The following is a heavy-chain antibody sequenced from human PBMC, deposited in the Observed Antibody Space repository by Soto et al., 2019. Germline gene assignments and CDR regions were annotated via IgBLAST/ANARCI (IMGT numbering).Heavy chain of an antibody. D-gene: IGHD2-15*01. CDR3: ARDYCSGGSCYFYYYGMDV. CDR1: VYSFTSYW. V-gene: IGHV5-10-1*01. J-gene: IGHJ6*02. CDR2: IDPSDSYT. Sequence: SLKISCKGSVYSFTSYWISWVRQMPGKGLEWMGRIDPSDSYTNYSPSFQGHVTISADKSISTAYLQWSSLKASDTAMYYCARDYCSGGSCYFYYYGMDVWGQGTTVTVS.